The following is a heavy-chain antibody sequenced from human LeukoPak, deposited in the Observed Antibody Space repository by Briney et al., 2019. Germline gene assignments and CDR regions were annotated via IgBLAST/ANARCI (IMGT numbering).Heavy chain of an antibody. CDR2: ISYDGSNK. CDR1: GFTFSSYG. J-gene: IGHJ3*02. D-gene: IGHD4-17*01. Sequence: GGSLRLSCAASGFTFSSYGMHWVRQAPSKGLEWVAVISYDGSNKYYADSVKGRFTISRDNSKNTLYLQMNSLRAEDTAVYYCAKGIYGDYVAFDIWSQGTMVTVSS. CDR3: AKGIYGDYVAFDI. V-gene: IGHV3-30*18.